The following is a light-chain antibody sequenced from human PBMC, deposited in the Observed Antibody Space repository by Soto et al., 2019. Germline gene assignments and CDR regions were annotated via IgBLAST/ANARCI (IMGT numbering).Light chain of an antibody. CDR2: GAS. J-gene: IGKJ2*01. CDR3: QQYNNCPFT. CDR1: QSVSSN. V-gene: IGKV3-15*01. Sequence: EIVMTQSPATLSVSPGERATLSCRASQSVSSNLAWYQQKPGQAPRLLIYGASTRATGIPARFSGSGSGTEFTITISSLQSGDFAVYYCQQYNNCPFTFGQGTKLEIK.